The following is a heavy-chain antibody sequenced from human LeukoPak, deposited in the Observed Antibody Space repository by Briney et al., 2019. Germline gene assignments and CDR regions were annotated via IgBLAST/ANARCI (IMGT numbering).Heavy chain of an antibody. CDR1: GYSISSGYY. V-gene: IGHV4-38-2*02. CDR2: IYHSGST. CDR3: AAIQGSFDY. J-gene: IGHJ4*02. Sequence: SETLSLTCTVSGYSISSGYYWGWIRQSPGKGLEWIWSIYHSGSTYYNPSLKSRVTISVDTSKNHFSLKVSSVTAADTAVYYCAAIQGSFDYWGQGTLVIVSS.